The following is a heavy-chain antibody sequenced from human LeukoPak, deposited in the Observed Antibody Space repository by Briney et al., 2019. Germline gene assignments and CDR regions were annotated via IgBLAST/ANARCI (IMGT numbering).Heavy chain of an antibody. J-gene: IGHJ6*03. CDR1: GGSISSYY. D-gene: IGHD2-15*01. CDR2: IYYSGST. V-gene: IGHV4-59*01. CDR3: ARDSVGYCSGGSCSGNYYYYTDV. Sequence: PSETLSLTCTVSGGSISSYYWSWIRQPPGKGLEWIGYIYYSGSTNYNPSLKSRVTISVDTSKNQFSLKLSSVTAADTAVYYCARDSVGYCSGGSCSGNYYYYTDVWGKGTTVTVSS.